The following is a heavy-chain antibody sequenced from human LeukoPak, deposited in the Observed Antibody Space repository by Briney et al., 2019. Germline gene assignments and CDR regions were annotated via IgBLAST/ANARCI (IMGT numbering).Heavy chain of an antibody. Sequence: PSETLSLTCTVSGGSISSGDYYWSWIRQPPGKGLEWIGYIYYSGSTYYNPSLKSRVTISVDTSKNQFSLKLSSVTAADTAVYYCARGRSLPLVGWFDPWGQGTLVTVSS. CDR1: GGSISSGDYY. J-gene: IGHJ5*02. CDR2: IYYSGST. D-gene: IGHD2-8*02. CDR3: ARGRSLPLVGWFDP. V-gene: IGHV4-30-4*08.